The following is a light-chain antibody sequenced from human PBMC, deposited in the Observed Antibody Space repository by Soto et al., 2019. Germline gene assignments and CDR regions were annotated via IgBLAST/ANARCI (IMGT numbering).Light chain of an antibody. CDR3: QQYNSSSLT. CDR2: KAS. CDR1: QSISSW. V-gene: IGKV1-5*03. Sequence: EIELTQSPATLSSSVGDRATITCRASQSISSWLAWYQQKPGKAPKLLIYKASSIESGIPPRFSGSGSGTEFTLSISSLQPDDFATYYCQQYNSSSLTFGGGTKVEIK. J-gene: IGKJ4*01.